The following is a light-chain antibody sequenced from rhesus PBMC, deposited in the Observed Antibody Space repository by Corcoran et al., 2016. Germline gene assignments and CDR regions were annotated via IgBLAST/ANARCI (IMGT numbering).Light chain of an antibody. CDR1: QGIRNY. CDR2: VAS. V-gene: IGKV1-25*01. Sequence: DIQMTQSPSSLSASVGDRVTITCRASQGIRNYLAWYQQKQGKAPKLLIYVASTLQTGVPSKFSGSGSGTDFTLTINSLQTEDVATYFCQQHSNYPFTFGPGTKLDIK. J-gene: IGKJ3*01. CDR3: QQHSNYPFT.